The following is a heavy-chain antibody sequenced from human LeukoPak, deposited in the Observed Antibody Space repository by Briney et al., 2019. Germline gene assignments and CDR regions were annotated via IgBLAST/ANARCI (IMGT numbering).Heavy chain of an antibody. D-gene: IGHD6-13*01. J-gene: IGHJ4*02. Sequence: SETLSLTCTVSGGSISGTYYWSWIRQPPGKGLEWIGYIYYTGTTDSNPSLKSRVTISLDTSKNQFSLNLSSVTAADTAVYYCAKVGGNWYREGPLYWGQGTLVTVSS. CDR1: GGSISGTYY. V-gene: IGHV4-59*08. CDR3: AKVGGNWYREGPLY. CDR2: IYYTGTT.